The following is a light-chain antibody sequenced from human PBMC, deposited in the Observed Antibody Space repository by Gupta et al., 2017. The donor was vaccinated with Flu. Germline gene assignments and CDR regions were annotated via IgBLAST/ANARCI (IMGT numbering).Light chain of an antibody. Sequence: DIVMTQSPDSLAVSLGERATINCKSSQSILYSSNNKNYLAWYQQKPGQPPRLLIYWASTRESGVPDRFSGSGSGTDFTLTISSLQAEDVAFYYCQQYLSLPYNFGQGTKLEIK. CDR2: WAS. J-gene: IGKJ2*01. CDR1: QSILYSSNNKNY. V-gene: IGKV4-1*01. CDR3: QQYLSLPYN.